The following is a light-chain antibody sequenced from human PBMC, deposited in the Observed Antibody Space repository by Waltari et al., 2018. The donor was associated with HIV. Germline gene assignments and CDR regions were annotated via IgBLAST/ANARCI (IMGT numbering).Light chain of an antibody. CDR3: AAWDDNLDAYV. Sequence: QSVLTQPPSASATPGQRFTISCSGSSSNIGSNTVTWNQQFSGTAPKLRISSNDQRPSGVPDLFSGSKSGTSASLAITGLQSEDEADYYCAAWDDNLDAYVFGTGTKVTVL. V-gene: IGLV1-44*01. CDR2: SND. CDR1: SSNIGSNT. J-gene: IGLJ1*01.